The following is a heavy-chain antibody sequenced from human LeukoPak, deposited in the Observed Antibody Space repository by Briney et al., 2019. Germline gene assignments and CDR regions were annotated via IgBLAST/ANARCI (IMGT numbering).Heavy chain of an antibody. CDR1: GYTFTGYY. V-gene: IGHV1-2*06. CDR2: INPNSGGT. D-gene: IGHD2-21*02. J-gene: IGHJ6*03. Sequence: GASVKVSCKASGYTFTGYYMHWVRQAPGQGLEWMGRINPNSGGTNYAQKFQGRVTMTRDTSISTAYMELSRLRSDDTAVYYCARDRYCGGDYTYYYYYMDVWGKGTTVTVSS. CDR3: ARDRYCGGDYTYYYYYMDV.